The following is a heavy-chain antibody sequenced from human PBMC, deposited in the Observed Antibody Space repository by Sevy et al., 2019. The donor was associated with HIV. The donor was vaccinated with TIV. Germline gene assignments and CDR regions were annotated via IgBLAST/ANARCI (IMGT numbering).Heavy chain of an antibody. V-gene: IGHV3-33*03. J-gene: IGHJ5*02. Sequence: GSLRLSCVGSEFTFSYYGMHWVRQAPGKGLEWVAAIWYDGSNKYYADSVKGRFTISKDNSKNTLYLQMNSLRADDTAVYYCAKGTRDCSGGTCYSAPLYNWFDPWGQGTLVTVSS. CDR3: AKGTRDCSGGTCYSAPLYNWFDP. CDR2: IWYDGSNK. D-gene: IGHD2-15*01. CDR1: EFTFSYYG.